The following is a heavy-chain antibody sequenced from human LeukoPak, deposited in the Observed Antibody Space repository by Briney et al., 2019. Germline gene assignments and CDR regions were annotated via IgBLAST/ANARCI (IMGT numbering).Heavy chain of an antibody. V-gene: IGHV3-33*01. J-gene: IGHJ6*03. CDR2: IWYDGSNK. Sequence: GGSLRLSCAASGFTFSSYGMHWVRQAPGKGLEWVAVIWYDGSNKYYADSVKGRFTISRDNSKNTLYLQMNSLRAEDTAVYYCARGPAGDYDFWSGSYYYYMDVWGKGTTVTVS. CDR3: ARGPAGDYDFWSGSYYYYMDV. CDR1: GFTFSSYG. D-gene: IGHD3-3*01.